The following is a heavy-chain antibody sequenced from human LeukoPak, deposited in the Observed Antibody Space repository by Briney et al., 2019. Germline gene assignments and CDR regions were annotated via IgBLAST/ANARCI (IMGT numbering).Heavy chain of an antibody. D-gene: IGHD4-17*01. CDR1: GLSFSSYA. V-gene: IGHV3-30-3*01. Sequence: AGGSLRLSCAASGLSFSSYAMHWVRQAPGKGLEWVAVISYDGTEKYYGDSVKGRFTISRDNSKNTLYLQMNSLRAEDTALYYCARDGHGVPLDYWAREPWSPSPQ. J-gene: IGHJ4*02. CDR2: ISYDGTEK. CDR3: ARDGHGVPLDY.